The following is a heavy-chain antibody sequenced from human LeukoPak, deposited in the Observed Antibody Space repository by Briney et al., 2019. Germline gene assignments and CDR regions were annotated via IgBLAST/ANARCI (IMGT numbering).Heavy chain of an antibody. CDR2: ISSSGSSSGRII. Sequence: GGSLRLSCAASGFTFSSYEMNWVRQAPGKGLEGVSYISSSGSSSGRIIDYADSVKGRFTISRDNAKNSLYLQMNSLRPEDTAVYYCARCGDGLPCDFDYWGQGTLVTVSS. V-gene: IGHV3-48*03. CDR1: GFTFSSYE. J-gene: IGHJ4*02. D-gene: IGHD3-10*01. CDR3: ARCGDGLPCDFDY.